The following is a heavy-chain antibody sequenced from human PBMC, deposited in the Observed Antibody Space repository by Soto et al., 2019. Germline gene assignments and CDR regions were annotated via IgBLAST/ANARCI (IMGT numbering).Heavy chain of an antibody. V-gene: IGHV3-30*18. CDR1: GFTFSSYG. D-gene: IGHD3-10*01. Sequence: QVQLVESGGGVVQPGRSLRLSCAASGFTFSSYGMHWVRQAPGKGLEWVAVISYDGSNKYYADSVKGRFTISRDNSKNTLYLQMNSLKAEDTAVYYCAKDHSGVLWFGELLGGMDVWGQGTTVTVSS. CDR3: AKDHSGVLWFGELLGGMDV. J-gene: IGHJ6*02. CDR2: ISYDGSNK.